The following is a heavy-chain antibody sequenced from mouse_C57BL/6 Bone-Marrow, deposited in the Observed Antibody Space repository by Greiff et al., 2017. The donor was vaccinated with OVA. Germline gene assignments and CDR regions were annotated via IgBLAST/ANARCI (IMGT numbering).Heavy chain of an antibody. V-gene: IGHV1-42*01. CDR2: INPSTGGT. CDR1: GYSFTGYY. CDR3: ARGGTSPIAY. Sequence: VQLQQSGPELVKPGASVKISCKASGYSFTGYYMNWVKQSPEKSLEWIGEINPSTGGTTYNQKFKAKATLTVDKYSSTAYMQLKSLTSEDSAVYYCARGGTSPIAYWGQGTLVTVSA. D-gene: IGHD4-1*01. J-gene: IGHJ3*01.